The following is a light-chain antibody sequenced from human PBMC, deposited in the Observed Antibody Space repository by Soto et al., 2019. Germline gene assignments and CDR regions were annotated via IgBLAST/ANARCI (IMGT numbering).Light chain of an antibody. J-gene: IGLJ1*01. V-gene: IGLV2-14*01. CDR3: SSFRSGATL. CDR1: SSDIGGYNF. Sequence: QSVLTQPASVSGSPGQSITISCTGTSSDIGGYNFVSWYHQHPGKAPKLMIYEVSNRPSGVSDRFSGSKSGNTVSLTISGLQAEDEADYYCSSFRSGATLFGTGTKLTVL. CDR2: EVS.